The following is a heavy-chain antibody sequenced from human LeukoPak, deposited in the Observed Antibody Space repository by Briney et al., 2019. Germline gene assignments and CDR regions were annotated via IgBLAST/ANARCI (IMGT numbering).Heavy chain of an antibody. D-gene: IGHD4-11*01. CDR2: IIPIFGTA. Sequence: ASVKVSCKASGGTFSSYAISWVRQAPGQGLEWMGGIIPIFGTANYAQKFQGRVTITADESTSTAYMELSSLRSEDTAVYYCARDRRDSNYVFDYWGQGTLITVPS. CDR3: ARDRRDSNYVFDY. CDR1: GGTFSSYA. J-gene: IGHJ4*02. V-gene: IGHV1-69*13.